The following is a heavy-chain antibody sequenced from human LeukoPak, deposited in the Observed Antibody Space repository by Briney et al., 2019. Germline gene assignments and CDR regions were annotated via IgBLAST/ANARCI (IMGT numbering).Heavy chain of an antibody. J-gene: IGHJ4*02. CDR3: ARGGVAAKYYFDF. Sequence: SETLSLTCTVSGGSISPLYWGWIRQPPGKGLEFIGYIYYSGSTNFNPSLKSRVTLSVDTSKSQISLKLTSVTAADTAVYYCARGGVAAKYYFDFWGQGTLVTVSS. CDR2: IYYSGST. CDR1: GGSISPLY. V-gene: IGHV4-59*11. D-gene: IGHD3-10*01.